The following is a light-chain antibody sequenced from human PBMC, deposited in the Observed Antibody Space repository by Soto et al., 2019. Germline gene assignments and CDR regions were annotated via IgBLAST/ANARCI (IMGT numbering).Light chain of an antibody. CDR2: DVT. CDR1: SSDIGGCNY. Sequence: QSALTQPASVSGSPGQWITISCTGTSSDIGGCNYVSWYQQHPGKAPNLIIYDVTNRPSGVSNRFSGSKSANTASLTISGLQTDDEAAYYCSSCTSSNTHVVFGGGTKLTVL. V-gene: IGLV2-14*01. CDR3: SSCTSSNTHVV. J-gene: IGLJ2*01.